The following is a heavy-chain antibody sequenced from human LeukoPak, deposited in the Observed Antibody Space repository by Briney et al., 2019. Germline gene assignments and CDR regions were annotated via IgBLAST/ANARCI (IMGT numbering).Heavy chain of an antibody. D-gene: IGHD6-13*01. CDR3: ARDLPRIAAAWCMDV. CDR1: GYTFTGYY. V-gene: IGHV1-2*02. CDR2: INPNSGGT. Sequence: GASVKVSCKASGYTFTGYYMHWVRQAPGQGLEWMGWINPNSGGTNYAQKFQGRVTMTRDTSISTAYMELSRLRSDDTAVYYCARDLPRIAAAWCMDVWGKGTTVTVSS. J-gene: IGHJ6*03.